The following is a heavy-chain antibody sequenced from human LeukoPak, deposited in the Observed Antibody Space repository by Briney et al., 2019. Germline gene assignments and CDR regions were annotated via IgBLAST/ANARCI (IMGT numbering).Heavy chain of an antibody. CDR3: TTVLYYDILTGYYAFDI. V-gene: IGHV3-15*01. D-gene: IGHD3-9*01. CDR1: GFTFSSYA. CDR2: IKSKTDGGTT. Sequence: GGSLRLSCAASGFTFSSYAMSWVRQAPGKGLEWVGRIKSKTDGGTTDYAAPVKGRFTISRDDSKNTLYLQMNSLKTEDTAVYYCTTVLYYDILTGYYAFDIWGQGTMVTVSS. J-gene: IGHJ3*02.